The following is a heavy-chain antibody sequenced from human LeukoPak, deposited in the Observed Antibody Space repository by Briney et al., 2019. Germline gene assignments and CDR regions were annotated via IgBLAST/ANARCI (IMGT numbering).Heavy chain of an antibody. V-gene: IGHV1-58*02. CDR1: GFTFSSST. CDR2: IVVGSGNT. Sequence: ASVKVSCKASGFTFSSSTMQWVRQARGQRLEWIGWIVVGSGNTNYAQKFQERVTISRDMSTSTAYMELSSLTSEDTAVYYCARDRSSSLDYWGQGTLVTVSS. CDR3: ARDRSSSLDY. D-gene: IGHD6-13*01. J-gene: IGHJ4*02.